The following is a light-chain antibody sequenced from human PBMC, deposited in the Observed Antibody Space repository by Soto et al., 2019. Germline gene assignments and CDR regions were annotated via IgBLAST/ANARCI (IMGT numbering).Light chain of an antibody. CDR2: SNT. Sequence: QSVLTQPPSASGTPGQTIAISCFGGNSNIGSHTVNWFQQLPGTAPRLLIYSNTQRPSGVPDRFSGSKSGTSASLAISGLQSEYEGDYYCATWDDSLNGVIFGGGTQLTVL. CDR1: NSNIGSHT. V-gene: IGLV1-44*01. J-gene: IGLJ2*01. CDR3: ATWDDSLNGVI.